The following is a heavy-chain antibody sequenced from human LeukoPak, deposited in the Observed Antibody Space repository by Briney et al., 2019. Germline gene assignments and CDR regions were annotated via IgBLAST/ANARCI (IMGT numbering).Heavy chain of an antibody. Sequence: ASVKVSCKASGYTFTSYDINWVRQAPGQGLEWVGRINPNSGGTSFAQKFQGSVTMTRDTSISTAYMKLSRLRSDDTAVYYCARGLENFDCWGQGTLVTVSS. V-gene: IGHV1-2*06. CDR2: INPNSGGT. J-gene: IGHJ4*02. CDR1: GYTFTSYD. CDR3: ARGLENFDC. D-gene: IGHD4-11*01.